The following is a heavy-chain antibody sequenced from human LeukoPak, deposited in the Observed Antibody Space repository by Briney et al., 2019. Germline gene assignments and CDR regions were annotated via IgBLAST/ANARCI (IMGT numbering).Heavy chain of an antibody. CDR3: ARGWGYSDY. V-gene: IGHV1-2*02. CDR2: IDPNSGGT. Sequence: ASVKVSCTASGYTFTGYYMHWVRQAPGQGLEWMGWIDPNSGGTNYAQIFQGRVTMTRDTSISTAYMELSRLRSDDTALYYCARGWGYSDYWGQGTLVTVSS. CDR1: GYTFTGYY. D-gene: IGHD3-16*01. J-gene: IGHJ4*02.